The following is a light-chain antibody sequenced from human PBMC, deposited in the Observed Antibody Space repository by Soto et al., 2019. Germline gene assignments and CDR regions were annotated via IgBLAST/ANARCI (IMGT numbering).Light chain of an antibody. CDR3: QQYGSSPWT. J-gene: IGKJ1*01. CDR2: GAS. Sequence: IVLPQSPCTLSLSPGERATLSCRASQSVSSNYLAWYQQKPGQAPRLLIYGASSRATGIPDRFSGSGSGTDFTLTISRLEPEDFAVYYCQQYGSSPWTFGQGTKVDIK. V-gene: IGKV3-20*01. CDR1: QSVSSNY.